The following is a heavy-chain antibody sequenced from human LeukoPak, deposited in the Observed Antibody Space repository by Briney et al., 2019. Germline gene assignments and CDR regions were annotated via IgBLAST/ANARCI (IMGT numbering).Heavy chain of an antibody. V-gene: IGHV1-24*01. D-gene: IGHD3-10*01. CDR3: ATEIRGRIILKFDY. CDR2: FDPEDGEI. Sequence: AASVKVSCKVSGDSLNELSMHWVRQAPGKGLEWMGGFDPEDGEIIYAQNFQGRVTMTEDTSTDTAYMEVSSLRSDDTAVYYCATEIRGRIILKFDYWGQGTLVTVSS. J-gene: IGHJ4*02. CDR1: GDSLNELS.